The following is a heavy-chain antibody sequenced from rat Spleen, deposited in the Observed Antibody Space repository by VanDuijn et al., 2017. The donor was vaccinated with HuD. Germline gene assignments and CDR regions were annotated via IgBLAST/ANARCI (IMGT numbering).Heavy chain of an antibody. D-gene: IGHD1-9*01. CDR1: GFTFSDYY. Sequence: EVQLVESGGGLVQPGRSLKLSCAASGFTFSDYYMAWVRQAPKKGLEWVASISYEGSSTYYGDSVKGRFTISRDNAKSTLYLQMNSLRSEDTATYYCARLGPYYGYNYYWYFDFWGPGTMVTVSS. CDR3: ARLGPYYGYNYYWYFDF. CDR2: ISYEGSST. V-gene: IGHV5-22*01. J-gene: IGHJ1*01.